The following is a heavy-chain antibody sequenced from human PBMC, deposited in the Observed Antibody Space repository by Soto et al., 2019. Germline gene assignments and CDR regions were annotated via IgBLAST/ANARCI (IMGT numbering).Heavy chain of an antibody. V-gene: IGHV3-7*05. CDR1: GFTFSTYW. D-gene: IGHD2-2*01. J-gene: IGHJ4*02. CDR2: IKQDGSEK. Sequence: EVQLVESGGGLAQPGGSLRLSCAASGFTFSTYWMTWVRQAPGKGLEWVANIKQDGSEKYYVDSVKGRFIISRDNAKNSVYLQLNSLRAEDTAMYYCGRARWVSVGGDYWGQGTLVTVSS. CDR3: GRARWVSVGGDY.